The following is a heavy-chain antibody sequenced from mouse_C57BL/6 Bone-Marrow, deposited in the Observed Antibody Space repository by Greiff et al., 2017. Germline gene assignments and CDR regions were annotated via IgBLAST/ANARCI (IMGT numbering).Heavy chain of an antibody. J-gene: IGHJ2*01. Sequence: VQLQQSDAELVKPGASVKISCKVSGYTFTDHTIHWMKQRPEQGLEWIGYIYPRDGSTKYNEKFKGKATLTADKSSSTAYMQLNSLTSEDSAVYFCARRGQTYYSNYYVFDYWGQGTTLTVSS. D-gene: IGHD2-5*01. V-gene: IGHV1-78*01. CDR1: GYTFTDHT. CDR3: ARRGQTYYSNYYVFDY. CDR2: IYPRDGST.